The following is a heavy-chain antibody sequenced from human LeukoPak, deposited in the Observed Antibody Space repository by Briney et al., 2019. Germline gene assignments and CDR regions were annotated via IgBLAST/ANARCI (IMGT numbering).Heavy chain of an antibody. CDR3: ARAANSFLEWSNVDY. V-gene: IGHV1-2*02. CDR2: INPNSGGT. CDR1: GYTFTGNY. J-gene: IGHJ4*02. D-gene: IGHD3-3*01. Sequence: ASVKVSCKASGYTFTGNYMHWVRQAPGQGLEWTGWINPNSGGTNYAQKFQGRVTMTRDTSISTAYMELSRLRSDDTAVYYCARAANSFLEWSNVDYWGQGTLVTVSS.